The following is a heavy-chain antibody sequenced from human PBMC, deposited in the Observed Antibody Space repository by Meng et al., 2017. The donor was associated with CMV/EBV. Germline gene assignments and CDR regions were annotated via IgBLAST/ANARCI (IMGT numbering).Heavy chain of an antibody. CDR1: GGTFSSYA. J-gene: IGHJ6*02. V-gene: IGHV1-69*05. CDR2: IIPIFGTA. D-gene: IGHD5-24*01. CDR3: ARVEMATSIRDHYGMDV. Sequence: SVKVSCKASGGTFSSYAISWVRQAPGQGLEWMGGIIPIFGTANYAQKFQGRVTITTDESTSTAYMGLSSLRSEDTAVYYCARVEMATSIRDHYGMDVWGQGTTVTVSS.